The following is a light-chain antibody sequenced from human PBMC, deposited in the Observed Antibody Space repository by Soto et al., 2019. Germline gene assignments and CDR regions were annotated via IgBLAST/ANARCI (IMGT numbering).Light chain of an antibody. CDR1: SSDVGGYDY. CDR3: TSYTSSSTYV. Sequence: QPVLTQPASVSGSPGQSITVSCTGTSSDVGGYDYVSWYQQHPGNAPKLLISDVTNRPSGVSNRFSGSKSGNTASLTISGLQTEDEADYYCTSYTSSSTYVFGTGTKLTVL. CDR2: DVT. V-gene: IGLV2-14*01. J-gene: IGLJ1*01.